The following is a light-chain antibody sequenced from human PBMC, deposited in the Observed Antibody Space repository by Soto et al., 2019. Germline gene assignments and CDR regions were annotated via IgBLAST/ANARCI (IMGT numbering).Light chain of an antibody. CDR1: SSDVGDYTY. Sequence: QPVLTQPPSASGSPGQSVTISCTGTSSDVGDYTYVSWYQQHPGKAPKLMIYEVTKRPSGVPDRFSGSKSGDTASLTVSGLQAEDEADYYCSSDAGINNLIFGGGTKLTVL. V-gene: IGLV2-8*01. CDR2: EVT. CDR3: SSDAGINNLI. J-gene: IGLJ2*01.